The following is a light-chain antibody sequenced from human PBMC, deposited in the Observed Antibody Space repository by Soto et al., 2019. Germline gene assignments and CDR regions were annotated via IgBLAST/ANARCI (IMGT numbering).Light chain of an antibody. CDR2: GAS. CDR1: QSISNW. Sequence: DIQMTQSPSTLSASVGDRVTIVCRASQSISNWLAWYQQKPGKAPKVLISGASSLESGVPSRFSGSGSGTEFTLTISSLQPDDFATYYCQQYTSYPWTFGQGTKVKIK. CDR3: QQYTSYPWT. J-gene: IGKJ1*01. V-gene: IGKV1-5*02.